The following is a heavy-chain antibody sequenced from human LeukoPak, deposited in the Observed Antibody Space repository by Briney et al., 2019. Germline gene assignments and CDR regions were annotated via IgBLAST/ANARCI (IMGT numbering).Heavy chain of an antibody. CDR1: GFTFSSYW. J-gene: IGHJ5*02. Sequence: GGSLRLSCAASGFTFSSYWMSWVRQAPGKGLEWVANIKQDGSEKYYVDSVNGRFTISRDNAKNSLYLQMNSLRAEDTAVYYCAREISSWYRSEGRFDPWGQGTLVTVSS. CDR2: IKQDGSEK. CDR3: AREISSWYRSEGRFDP. D-gene: IGHD6-13*01. V-gene: IGHV3-7*01.